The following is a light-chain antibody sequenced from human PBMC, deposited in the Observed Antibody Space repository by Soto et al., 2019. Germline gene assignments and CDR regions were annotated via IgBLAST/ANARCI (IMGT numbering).Light chain of an antibody. V-gene: IGLV2-14*01. CDR3: ISYTSSSTWV. Sequence: QSALTQPASVSGSPGQSITISCTGTSSDVGGYNYVSWYQQHPGEAPKLMIYEVSNRPSGVSDRFSGSRSGNTASLTISGLQDEDESDYYCISYTSSSTWVFGGGTKVTVL. CDR2: EVS. CDR1: SSDVGGYNY. J-gene: IGLJ3*02.